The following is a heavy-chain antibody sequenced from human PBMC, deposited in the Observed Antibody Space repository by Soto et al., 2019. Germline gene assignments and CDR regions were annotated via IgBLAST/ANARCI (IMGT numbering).Heavy chain of an antibody. J-gene: IGHJ4*02. D-gene: IGHD4-17*01. V-gene: IGHV3-30-3*01. Sequence: PGGSLRLSCAASGFTFSRYAMNWVRQAPGKGLEWVAVISYDGSNKYYADSVKGRFTISRDNAKNSLYLQMDSLRAEDTAVYFCARDLYGDYAFDYWGQGTLVTVSS. CDR2: ISYDGSNK. CDR3: ARDLYGDYAFDY. CDR1: GFTFSRYA.